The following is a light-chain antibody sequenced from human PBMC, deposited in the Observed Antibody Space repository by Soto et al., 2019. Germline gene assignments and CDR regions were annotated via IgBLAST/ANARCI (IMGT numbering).Light chain of an antibody. J-gene: IGLJ2*01. V-gene: IGLV2-23*01. CDR3: CSYAGSSTAI. Sequence: QSALTQPASVSGSPGQSITISCTGTSSDVGSDNLVSWYQQHPGKAPKLMIYEGSKRPSGVSNRSSGSKSGNTASLTISGLQAEDEADYYCCSYAGSSTAIFGGGTKVTVL. CDR2: EGS. CDR1: SSDVGSDNL.